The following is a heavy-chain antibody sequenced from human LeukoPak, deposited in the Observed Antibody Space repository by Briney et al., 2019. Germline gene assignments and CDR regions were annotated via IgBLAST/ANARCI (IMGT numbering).Heavy chain of an antibody. V-gene: IGHV3-30*02. CDR3: AKDQHYDILTGYYTSVFDY. CDR1: EFTFSTYS. CDR2: MRYDGTNK. J-gene: IGHJ4*02. Sequence: PGGSLRLSCAASEFTFSTYSMNWVRQAPGKGLDWAAFMRYDGTNKYCADSVKGRFTISRDNSKNTLYLQMNSLRAEDTAVYYCAKDQHYDILTGYYTSVFDYWGQGTLVTVSS. D-gene: IGHD3-9*01.